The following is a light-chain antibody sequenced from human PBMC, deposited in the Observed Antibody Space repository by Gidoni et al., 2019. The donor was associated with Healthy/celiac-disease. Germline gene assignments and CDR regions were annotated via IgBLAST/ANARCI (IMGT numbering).Light chain of an antibody. CDR3: QQSYSTPPTT. J-gene: IGKJ2*01. CDR1: QIIISY. V-gene: IGKV1-39*01. CDR2: AAS. Sequence: DIPLTQFPSSLSASVGDRVTITCRASQIIISYLNCYQQKPGKAPKRLIYAASSLQSGVPSRFSGSGSGTDFTLTISSLQPEDFATYYCQQSYSTPPTTFGQGTKLEIK.